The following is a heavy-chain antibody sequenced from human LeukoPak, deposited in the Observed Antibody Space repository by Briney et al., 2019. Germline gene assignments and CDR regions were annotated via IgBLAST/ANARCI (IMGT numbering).Heavy chain of an antibody. Sequence: ASVKVSCKASDYTYTSYGISWVRQAPGQGLEWMGWISGYNGNTNYAQKFHARVTMTTDTSTTTAYMELRSLRSDDTAVYYCARDGTPGTTFRFDPWGQGTLVIVSS. CDR1: DYTYTSYG. V-gene: IGHV1-18*01. CDR3: ARDGTPGTTFRFDP. D-gene: IGHD1-1*01. CDR2: ISGYNGNT. J-gene: IGHJ5*02.